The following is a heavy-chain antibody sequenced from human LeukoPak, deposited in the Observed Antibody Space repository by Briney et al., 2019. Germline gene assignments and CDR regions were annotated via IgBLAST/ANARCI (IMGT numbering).Heavy chain of an antibody. V-gene: IGHV4-31*03. CDR2: IYYSGST. CDR3: ARGFVAAAGLDYYYMDV. J-gene: IGHJ6*03. CDR1: GGSISSGGYY. D-gene: IGHD6-13*01. Sequence: SQTLSLTCTVSGGSISSGGYYWSWIRQHPGKGLEWIGYIYYSGSTYYNPSLKSRVTISVDTSKNQFSLKLSSVTAADTAVYYCARGFVAAAGLDYYYMDVRGKGTTVTVSS.